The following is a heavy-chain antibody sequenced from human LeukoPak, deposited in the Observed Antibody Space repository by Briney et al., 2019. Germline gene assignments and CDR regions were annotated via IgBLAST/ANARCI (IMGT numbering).Heavy chain of an antibody. Sequence: GGSLRLSCGASGFTFSSFWMIWVRQSRGGGGEGVANIKQDGSEKYYVDSVKGRFTISRDNAKNSLYLKMNSLRDEDTAVYYCARVVGSGYLGYCYYMDVWGKGTTVTVSS. CDR1: GFTFSSFW. V-gene: IGHV3-7*01. CDR2: IKQDGSEK. J-gene: IGHJ6*03. CDR3: ARVVGSGYLGYCYYMDV. D-gene: IGHD6-13*01.